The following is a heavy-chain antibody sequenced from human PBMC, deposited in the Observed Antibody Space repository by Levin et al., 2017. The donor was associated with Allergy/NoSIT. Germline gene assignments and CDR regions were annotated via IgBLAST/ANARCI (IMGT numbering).Heavy chain of an antibody. CDR1: GFTFSSYW. CDR2: IKQDGSEK. V-gene: IGHV3-7*01. Sequence: GGSLRLSCAASGFTFSSYWMSWVRQAPGKGLEWVANIKQDGSEKYYVDSVKGRFTISRDNAKNSLYLQMNSLRAEDTAVYYCARDRNGYNPGYWFDPWGQGTLVTVSS. J-gene: IGHJ5*02. CDR3: ARDRNGYNPGYWFDP. D-gene: IGHD5-24*01.